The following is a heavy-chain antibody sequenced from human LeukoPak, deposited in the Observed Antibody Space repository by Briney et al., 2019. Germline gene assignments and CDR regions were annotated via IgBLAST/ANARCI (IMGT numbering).Heavy chain of an antibody. Sequence: GASVKVSCKASGCTFTDYYLHWVRQAPRHGLEWMGWINPKTGVTKYAQNFQGRVTMTRDTSINTAYMEVSRLRSDDTAVFYCARDLAMYSPDLDYWGQGTLVTVSS. D-gene: IGHD1-26*01. J-gene: IGHJ4*02. CDR1: GCTFTDYY. V-gene: IGHV1-2*02. CDR3: ARDLAMYSPDLDY. CDR2: INPKTGVT.